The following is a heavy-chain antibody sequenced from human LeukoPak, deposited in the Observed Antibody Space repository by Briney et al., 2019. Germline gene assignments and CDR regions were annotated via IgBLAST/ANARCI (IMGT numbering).Heavy chain of an antibody. CDR1: GYSISNGY. Sequence: PSETLSLTCAVSGYSISNGYWAWIRQPPGKGLEWIASIYLTGATYSNPSLQSRVSLSVDTSKSQFSLNLSAVTAADTAVYYCSRDPATTFNWFAPWGQGTLVIVSS. CDR2: IYLTGAT. D-gene: IGHD1-1*01. CDR3: SRDPATTFNWFAP. V-gene: IGHV4-38-2*02. J-gene: IGHJ5*02.